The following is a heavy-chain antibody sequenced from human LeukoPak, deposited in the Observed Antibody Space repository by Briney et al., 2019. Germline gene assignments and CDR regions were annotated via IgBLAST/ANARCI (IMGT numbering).Heavy chain of an antibody. Sequence: ASVKVSCKASGYTFTGYYMHWVRQAPGQGLEWMGWINPNSGGTNYAQKFQGRVTMTRDTSISTAYMELSRLRSDDTAVYYCARDILDGSYDFWSGYWGDWGQGTLVTVSS. V-gene: IGHV1-2*02. CDR3: ARDILDGSYDFWSGYWGD. D-gene: IGHD3-3*01. CDR2: INPNSGGT. CDR1: GYTFTGYY. J-gene: IGHJ4*02.